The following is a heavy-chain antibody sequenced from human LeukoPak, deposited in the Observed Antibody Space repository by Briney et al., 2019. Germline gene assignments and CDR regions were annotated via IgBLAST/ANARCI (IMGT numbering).Heavy chain of an antibody. V-gene: IGHV3-30-3*01. J-gene: IGHJ4*02. CDR3: ARVGYSDFWSGYYWDY. CDR2: ISYDGSNK. CDR1: GFTFSSYA. Sequence: GGSLRLSCAASGFTFSSYAMHWVRQAPGKGLEWVAVISYDGSNKYYADSVQGRFIISRDNARNSLYLQMNSLRAEDTAVYYCARVGYSDFWSGYYWDYWGQGTLATVSS. D-gene: IGHD3-3*01.